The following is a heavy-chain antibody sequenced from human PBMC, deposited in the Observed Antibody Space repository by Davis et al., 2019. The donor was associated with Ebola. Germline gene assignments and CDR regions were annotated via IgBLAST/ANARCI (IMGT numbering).Heavy chain of an antibody. J-gene: IGHJ6*02. CDR3: AKYAASEYYYGMDV. Sequence: GESLKISRAASGFTFSSYAMSWVRQAPGKGLEWVSAISGSGGSTYYADSVKGRFTISRDNSKNTLYLQMNSLRAEDTAVYYCAKYAASEYYYGMDVWGQGTTVTVSS. D-gene: IGHD6-25*01. V-gene: IGHV3-23*01. CDR1: GFTFSSYA. CDR2: ISGSGGST.